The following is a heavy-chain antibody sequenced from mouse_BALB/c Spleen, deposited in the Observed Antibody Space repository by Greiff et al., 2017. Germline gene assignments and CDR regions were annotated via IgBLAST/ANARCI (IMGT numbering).Heavy chain of an antibody. CDR2: INSNGGST. V-gene: IGHV5-6-3*01. CDR1: GFTFSSYG. CDR3: ARDTTMIAY. J-gene: IGHJ3*01. D-gene: IGHD2-4*01. Sequence: EVQVVESGGGLVQPGGSLKLSCAASGFTFSSYGMSWVRQTPDKRLELVATINSNGGSTYYPDSVKGRFTISRDNAKNTLYLQMSSLKSEDTAMYYCARDTTMIAYWGQGTLVTVSA.